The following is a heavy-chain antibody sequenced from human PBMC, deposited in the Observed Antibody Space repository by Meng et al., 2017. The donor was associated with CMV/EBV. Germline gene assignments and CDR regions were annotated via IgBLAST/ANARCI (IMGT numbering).Heavy chain of an antibody. CDR2: MNPNSGNT. CDR1: GYTFTSYD. D-gene: IGHD2-21*01. J-gene: IGHJ6*02. CDR3: ARGLPWAPRLFRMVIGTRLGGMDV. Sequence: ASVKVSCKASGYTFTSYDINWVRQATGQGLEWMGWMNPNSGNTGYAQKFQGRVTMTRNTSISTAYMELSSLRSEDTAVYHCARGLPWAPRLFRMVIGTRLGGMDVWGQGTTVTVSS. V-gene: IGHV1-8*01.